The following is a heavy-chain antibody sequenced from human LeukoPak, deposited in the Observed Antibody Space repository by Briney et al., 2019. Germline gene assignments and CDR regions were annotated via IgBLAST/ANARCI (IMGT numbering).Heavy chain of an antibody. CDR1: GGSISDYY. CDR2: IYRGGTI. Sequence: SETLSLTCSVSGGSISDYYWSWIRQPPGKGLEWIGYIYRGGTINYNPSVKSRVTMSLDTSKNQISLMLNSVTAADTAIYYCARHWLEAAKTYSYWFDPWGQGTLVTASS. CDR3: ARHWLEAAKTYSYWFDP. J-gene: IGHJ5*02. D-gene: IGHD6-13*01. V-gene: IGHV4-4*09.